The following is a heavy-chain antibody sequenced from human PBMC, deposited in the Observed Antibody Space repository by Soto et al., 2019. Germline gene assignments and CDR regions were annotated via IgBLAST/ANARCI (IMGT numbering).Heavy chain of an antibody. CDR3: GGAQTTVTTHWEAYYGMDV. V-gene: IGHV1-69*01. J-gene: IGHJ6*02. Sequence: QVQLVQSGAEVKKPGSSVKVSCKASGGTFSSYAISWVRQAPGQGLEWMGGIIPIFGTANYAQKFQGRVTITADESTSTAYMELSSLRSEDTAVYYCGGAQTTVTTHWEAYYGMDVWGQGTTVTVSS. CDR1: GGTFSSYA. CDR2: IIPIFGTA. D-gene: IGHD4-17*01.